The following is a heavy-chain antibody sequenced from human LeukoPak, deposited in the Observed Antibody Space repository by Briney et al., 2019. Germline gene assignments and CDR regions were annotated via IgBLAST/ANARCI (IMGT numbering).Heavy chain of an antibody. J-gene: IGHJ4*02. CDR1: GGSFSGYY. V-gene: IGHV4-34*01. Sequence: SETLSLTCAVYGGSFSGYYWSWIRQPQGKGLEWIGEINHSGSTNYNPSLKSRVTISVDTSKNQFSLKLSSVTAADTAVYYCARRDSSGLYYFDYWGQGTLVTVSS. D-gene: IGHD3-22*01. CDR2: INHSGST. CDR3: ARRDSSGLYYFDY.